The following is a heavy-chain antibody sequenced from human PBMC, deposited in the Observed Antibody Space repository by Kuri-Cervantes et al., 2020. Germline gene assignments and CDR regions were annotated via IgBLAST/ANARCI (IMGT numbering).Heavy chain of an antibody. CDR1: GGSIISSNW. V-gene: IGHV4-4*02. Sequence: SETLSLTCAVSGGSIISSNWWSWVRQPPGKGLEWIGEIYPSGSTNYNPSIKSRVTISVDKSKNQFSLKLSSVTAADTAVYYCARVDYYYYYGMDVWDQGTTVTVSS. CDR2: IYPSGST. CDR3: ARVDYYYYYGMDV. J-gene: IGHJ6*02.